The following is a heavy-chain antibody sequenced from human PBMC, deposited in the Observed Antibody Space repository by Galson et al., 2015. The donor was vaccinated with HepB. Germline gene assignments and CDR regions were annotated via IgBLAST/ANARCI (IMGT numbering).Heavy chain of an antibody. CDR2: ISYDGSNK. J-gene: IGHJ4*02. CDR1: GFTFSSYG. D-gene: IGHD3-22*01. CDR3: AKDYAGFYYDSSGYYYGPFDY. Sequence: SLRLSCAASGFTFSSYGMHWVRQAPGKGLEWVAVISYDGSNKYYADSVKGRFTISRDNSKNTLYLQMNSLRAEDTAVYSCAKDYAGFYYDSSGYYYGPFDYWGQGTLVTVSS. V-gene: IGHV3-30*18.